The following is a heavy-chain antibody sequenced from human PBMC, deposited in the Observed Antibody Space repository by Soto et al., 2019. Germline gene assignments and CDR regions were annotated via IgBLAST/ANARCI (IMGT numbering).Heavy chain of an antibody. J-gene: IGHJ4*02. CDR2: IKSKTDGGTT. V-gene: IGHV3-15*07. CDR3: TTDQYSSGWGDFDY. Sequence: EVQLVESGGGLVKPGGSLRLSCAASGFTFSNAWMNWVRQAPGKGLEWVGRIKSKTDGGTTDYAAPVKGRFTISRDDSKNTLYLQMNSLKTEDTAVCYCTTDQYSSGWGDFDYWGQGTLVTVSS. D-gene: IGHD6-19*01. CDR1: GFTFSNAW.